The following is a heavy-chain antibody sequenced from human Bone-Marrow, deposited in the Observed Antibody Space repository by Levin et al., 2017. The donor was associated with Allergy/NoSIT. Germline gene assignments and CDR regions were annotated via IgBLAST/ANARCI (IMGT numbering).Heavy chain of an antibody. V-gene: IGHV3-7*01. CDR1: GFTFSSYW. Sequence: GGSLRLSCAASGFTFSSYWMSWVRQAPGKGLEWVANIKQDGSEKYYVDSVKGRFTISRDNAKNSLYLQMNSLRAEDTAVYYCARDRGGDLIAVAHFDYWGQGTLVTVSS. CDR2: IKQDGSEK. CDR3: ARDRGGDLIAVAHFDY. D-gene: IGHD6-19*01. J-gene: IGHJ4*02.